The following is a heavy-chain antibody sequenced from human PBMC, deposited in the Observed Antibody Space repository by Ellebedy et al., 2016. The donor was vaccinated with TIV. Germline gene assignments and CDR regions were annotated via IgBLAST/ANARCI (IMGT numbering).Heavy chain of an antibody. CDR1: GFTFSSYW. Sequence: GGSLRLSXAASGFTFSSYWMSWARQAPGTGLEWVATIKQDGSEKYYVDSVKGRFTISRDNAKNSVYLHMNSLRAEDTAVYYCARVPRGPDYWGQGTLVTVSS. CDR3: ARVPRGPDY. J-gene: IGHJ4*02. D-gene: IGHD3-10*01. V-gene: IGHV3-7*01. CDR2: IKQDGSEK.